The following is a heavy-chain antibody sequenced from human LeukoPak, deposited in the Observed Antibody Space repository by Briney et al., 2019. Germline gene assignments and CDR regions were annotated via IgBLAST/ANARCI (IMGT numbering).Heavy chain of an antibody. J-gene: IGHJ4*02. V-gene: IGHV3-48*03. CDR3: ARESFAARWD. D-gene: IGHD6-6*01. Sequence: GGSLRLSCAASGFTFSSYEMNWVRQAPGKGLEWVSYISSSGSTIYYADSVKGRFTISRDNAKNSLYLQMNSLTAEDTAVYYCARESFAARWDWGQGTLVTVSS. CDR1: GFTFSSYE. CDR2: ISSSGSTI.